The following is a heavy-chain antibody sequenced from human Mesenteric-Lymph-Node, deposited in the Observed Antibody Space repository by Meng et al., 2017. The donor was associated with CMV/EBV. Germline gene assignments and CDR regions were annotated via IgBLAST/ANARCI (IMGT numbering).Heavy chain of an antibody. CDR2: MNPNSGNT. CDR1: GYTFTSYD. CDR3: AGGLRLELLDY. Sequence: ASVKVSCKASGYTFTSYDINWVRQATGQGLEWMGWMNPNSGNTGYAQKFQGRVTMTRDTSISTAYMELSRLRSDDTAVYYCAGGLRLELLDYWGQGTLVTVSS. D-gene: IGHD1-7*01. J-gene: IGHJ4*02. V-gene: IGHV1-8*02.